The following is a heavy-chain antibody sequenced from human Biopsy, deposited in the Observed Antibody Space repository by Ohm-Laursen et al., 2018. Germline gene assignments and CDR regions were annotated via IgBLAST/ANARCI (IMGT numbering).Heavy chain of an antibody. CDR2: MNPDSGNT. D-gene: IGHD2-8*01. CDR3: ARFDNGFDK. J-gene: IGHJ4*02. Sequence: APVKVSCKTSGYPFTFYEINWVRQATGQGLEWLGWMNPDSGNTGSAQKFHDRVTMTMNTSINTAYLGLSSLRSEDTAVYYCARFDNGFDKWGQGTLVTVSS. CDR1: GYPFTFYE. V-gene: IGHV1-8*01.